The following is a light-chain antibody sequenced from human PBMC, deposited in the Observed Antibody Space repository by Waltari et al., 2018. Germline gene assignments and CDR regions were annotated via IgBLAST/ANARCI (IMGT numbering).Light chain of an antibody. Sequence: DIVMTQSPDSLGVSLGERATSNCNSSQSGFQTNNKDYLAWYQQKPGQPPKLLIYWASTREFGVPDRFSGSGSGTSFTLTISSLQAEDVAVYYCQQYYSTPNTFGQGTKLEIK. CDR2: WAS. CDR1: QSGFQTNNKDY. V-gene: IGKV4-1*01. J-gene: IGKJ2*01. CDR3: QQYYSTPNT.